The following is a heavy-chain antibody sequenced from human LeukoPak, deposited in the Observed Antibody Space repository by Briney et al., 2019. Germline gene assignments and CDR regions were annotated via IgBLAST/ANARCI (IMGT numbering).Heavy chain of an antibody. V-gene: IGHV3-30*03. Sequence: GGSLRLSCTAVAFPSGFSMYWFRQAPGRGLEWLSGISYDGHHKDFEDSVKGRITISRDNSKNTLFLQMINLQTEDTAIYYCWGYPKNIFSRGGGYFALWGRGTLVTVSS. CDR1: AFPSGFS. CDR2: ISYDGHHK. D-gene: IGHD2/OR15-2a*01. J-gene: IGHJ2*01. CDR3: WGYPKNIFSRGGGYFAL.